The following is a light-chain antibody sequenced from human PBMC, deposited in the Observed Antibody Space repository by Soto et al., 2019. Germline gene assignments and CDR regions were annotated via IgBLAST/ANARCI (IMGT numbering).Light chain of an antibody. CDR3: QQYHNLPLP. V-gene: IGKV1-33*01. CDR1: QDISNY. J-gene: IGKJ4*02. CDR2: DAS. Sequence: DIQMTQSPSSLSASVGDRVTITCQASQDISNYLNWYQQKPGKAPKLLIYDASNLETGVPSRFSGTGSRTDFTFTIRSLQPVDISSYDSQQYHNLPLPFGGET.